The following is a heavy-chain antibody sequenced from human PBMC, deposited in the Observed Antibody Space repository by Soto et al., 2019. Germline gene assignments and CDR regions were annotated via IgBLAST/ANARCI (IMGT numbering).Heavy chain of an antibody. CDR3: ARRYRRSWGEGPYYFDY. CDR2: IYYSGST. CDR1: GGSISSSSYY. J-gene: IGHJ4*02. D-gene: IGHD6-13*01. V-gene: IGHV4-39*01. Sequence: QLQLQESGPGLVKPSETLSLTCTVSGGSISSSSYYWGWIRQPPGKGLEWIGSIYYSGSTYYNPSLKSRVTILVATSKNQFSLKLSSVTAADQAVYYCARRYRRSWGEGPYYFDYWGQGTLVTVSS.